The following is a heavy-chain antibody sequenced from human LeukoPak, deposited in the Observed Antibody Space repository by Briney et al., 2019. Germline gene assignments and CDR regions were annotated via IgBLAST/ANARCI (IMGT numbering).Heavy chain of an antibody. CDR3: ASTHAGYCSSTSCYGSRYYYYYMDV. CDR2: IIPILGIA. J-gene: IGHJ6*03. V-gene: IGHV1-69*02. CDR1: GGTFSSCT. D-gene: IGHD2-2*01. Sequence: KVSCKASGGTFSSCTISWVRQAPGQGLEWMGRIIPILGIANYAQKFQGRVTITADKSTSTAYMELSSLRSEDTAVYYCASTHAGYCSSTSCYGSRYYYYYMDVWGKGTTVTVSS.